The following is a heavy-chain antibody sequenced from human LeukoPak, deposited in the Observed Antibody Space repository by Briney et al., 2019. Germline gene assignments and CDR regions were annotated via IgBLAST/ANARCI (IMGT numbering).Heavy chain of an antibody. CDR2: VYATGST. Sequence: PSQTLSLTCTVSGGSISTGREYWSWIRQPAGKGLEWIGRVYATGSTNYSPSLKSRATISLDPSKNQFSLKLSSVTAADTAMYYCARLAPHSSGPHFDYWGQGILVTVSS. J-gene: IGHJ4*02. CDR1: GGSISTGREY. D-gene: IGHD6-19*01. CDR3: ARLAPHSSGPHFDY. V-gene: IGHV4-61*02.